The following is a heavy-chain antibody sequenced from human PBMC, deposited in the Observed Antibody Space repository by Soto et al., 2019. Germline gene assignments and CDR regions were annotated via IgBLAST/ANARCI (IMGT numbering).Heavy chain of an antibody. CDR3: AKDAYSGSFYAWAFDF. Sequence: GGSLRLSCAASGFTFSSYAMSWVRQAPGKGLEWVSGLSTGGDYTYYADSAKGRFTISRDNSKNTLHLQMNSLRAEDTAIYYCAKDAYSGSFYAWAFDFWGQGTLVTVSS. D-gene: IGHD1-26*01. J-gene: IGHJ4*02. V-gene: IGHV3-23*01. CDR2: LSTGGDYT. CDR1: GFTFSSYA.